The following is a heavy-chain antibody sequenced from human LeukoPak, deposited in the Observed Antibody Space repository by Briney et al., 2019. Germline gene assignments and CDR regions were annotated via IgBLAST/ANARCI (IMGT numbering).Heavy chain of an antibody. D-gene: IGHD1-7*01. V-gene: IGHV3-7*01. Sequence: SGGSLRLSCAASGFTFSRYWMTWVRQAPGKGLEWVASINENGRETYYAASVTGRFTISRDTAKNSVYLQMSALRAEDTAVYYCARDGITCTRDYWGQGALVTVSS. CDR3: ARDGITCTRDY. J-gene: IGHJ4*02. CDR2: INENGRET. CDR1: GFTFSRYW.